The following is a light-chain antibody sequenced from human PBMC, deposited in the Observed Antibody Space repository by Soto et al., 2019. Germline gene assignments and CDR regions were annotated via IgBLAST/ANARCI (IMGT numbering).Light chain of an antibody. CDR2: EVS. J-gene: IGLJ3*02. V-gene: IGLV2-14*01. CDR3: SSYTTSDSWV. Sequence: QSALTQPASVSGSPGQSITISCTGTSSDVGNYNFVSWFQQLPGKAPKVMIYEVSYRPSGVSNRFSGSKSGNTASLTISGLQAEDEADYYCSSYTTSDSWVFGGGTKLTVL. CDR1: SSDVGNYNF.